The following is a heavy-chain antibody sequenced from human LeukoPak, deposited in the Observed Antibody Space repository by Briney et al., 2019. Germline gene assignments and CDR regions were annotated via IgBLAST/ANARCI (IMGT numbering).Heavy chain of an antibody. V-gene: IGHV3-30*03. CDR1: GFTFSSYG. CDR2: ISYDGSNK. Sequence: GGSLRLSCAASGFTFSSYGMHWVRQAPGKGLEWVAVISYDGSNKYYADSVKGRFTISRDNSKNTLYLQMNSLRAEDTAVYYCARGPTVTTSSYYYYYYYMDVWGKGTTVTVSS. D-gene: IGHD4-17*01. J-gene: IGHJ6*03. CDR3: ARGPTVTTSSYYYYYYYMDV.